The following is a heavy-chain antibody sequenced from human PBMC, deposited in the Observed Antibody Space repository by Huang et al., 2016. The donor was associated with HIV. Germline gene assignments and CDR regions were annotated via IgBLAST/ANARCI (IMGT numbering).Heavy chain of an antibody. J-gene: IGHJ4*02. V-gene: IGHV1-18*04. Sequence: QVQLVQSGTEVRKPGASVKVSCKASGFRFTNYGISWVRQAPGQGLEWRGWLSPYNGNTNYAQKLQGRVTMTTDTSTNTAYMELRSLRSDDTAVYYCTTDYYATFDYWGQGTLVTVSS. CDR3: TTDYYATFDY. CDR2: LSPYNGNT. CDR1: GFRFTNYG. D-gene: IGHD2-2*01.